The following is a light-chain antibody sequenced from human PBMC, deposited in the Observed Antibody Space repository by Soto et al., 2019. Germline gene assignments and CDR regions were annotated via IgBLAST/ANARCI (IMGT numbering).Light chain of an antibody. CDR3: QQYYSYPWT. J-gene: IGKJ1*01. CDR1: QNVRSW. V-gene: IGKV1-5*01. CDR2: AAS. Sequence: DIQMTQSPSTLSASVVDRVTITCRASQNVRSWLAWYQQKPGKAPKLLIYAASTLQSGVPSRFSGSGSGTDFTLTISCLQSEDFATYYCQQYYSYPWTFGQGTKVDIK.